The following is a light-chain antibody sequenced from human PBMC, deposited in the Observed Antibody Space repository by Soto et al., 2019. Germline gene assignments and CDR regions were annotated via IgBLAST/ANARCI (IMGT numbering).Light chain of an antibody. J-gene: IGKJ1*01. CDR3: HQYNDWAPA. Sequence: EIVVTQSPVTLSVSPGERATLSCRASQSVSNNVAWYHQKPGQPPRLLIYGPSTRASGVPPRFSGSGYGRGFSLTISSLQSEEYGVYSCHQYNDWAPAFGRGTKVEI. V-gene: IGKV3-15*01. CDR1: QSVSNN. CDR2: GPS.